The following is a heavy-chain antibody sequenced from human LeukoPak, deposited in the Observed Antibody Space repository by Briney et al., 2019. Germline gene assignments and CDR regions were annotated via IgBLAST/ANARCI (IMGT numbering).Heavy chain of an antibody. J-gene: IGHJ4*03. Sequence: GGSLRLSCAASGLTFSSYGMSWVRQAPGKGLQWVSAITGGGGTTYYADSVKGRFTISRDNSKNMLYLQMNSLRAEDTAVYYGAKMQGYFDYWGQGTLVPVSS. V-gene: IGHV3-23*01. CDR3: AKMQGYFDY. CDR2: ITGGGGTT. CDR1: GLTFSSYG.